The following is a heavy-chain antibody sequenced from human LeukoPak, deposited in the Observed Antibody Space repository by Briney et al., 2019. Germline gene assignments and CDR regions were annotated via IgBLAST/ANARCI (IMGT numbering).Heavy chain of an antibody. CDR1: GFTFSSYA. J-gene: IGHJ4*02. D-gene: IGHD3-16*02. CDR2: ISFDGRNK. Sequence: GGSLRLSCAASGFTFSSYAMHWVRQAPGKGLEWMAVISFDGRNKYYADSVKGRFTISRDNSENTLYLQMNSLRAEDTAVYYCAKVSGYLLYFDYWGQGTLVTVSS. V-gene: IGHV3-30*04. CDR3: AKVSGYLLYFDY.